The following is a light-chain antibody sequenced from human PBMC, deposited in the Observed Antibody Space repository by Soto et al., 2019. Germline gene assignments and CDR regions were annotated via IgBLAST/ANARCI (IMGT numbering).Light chain of an antibody. CDR2: DAS. V-gene: IGKV3-11*01. J-gene: IGKJ4*01. Sequence: EIVLTQSPATLSLSPGERATLSCRASQSVSSYLAWYQQNPGQAPRLLIYDASNRATGIPARFSGSGSGTDFTLTISSLEPEDFAVYYCQQRSNWPPETFGGGTKVEIK. CDR1: QSVSSY. CDR3: QQRSNWPPET.